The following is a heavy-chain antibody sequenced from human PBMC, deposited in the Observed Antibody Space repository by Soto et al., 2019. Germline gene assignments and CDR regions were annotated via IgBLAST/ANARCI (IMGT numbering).Heavy chain of an antibody. CDR1: GFTFSSYG. CDR2: ISYDGSNK. D-gene: IGHD3-22*01. CDR3: AKESASGYYYDSSGYYY. J-gene: IGHJ4*02. V-gene: IGHV3-30*18. Sequence: QVQLVESGGGVVQPGRSLRLSCAASGFTFSSYGMHWVRQAPGKGLEWVAVISYDGSNKYYADSVKGRFTISRDNSKNTLYLQRNSLRDEDTAVYYCAKESASGYYYDSSGYYYWGQGTLVTVSS.